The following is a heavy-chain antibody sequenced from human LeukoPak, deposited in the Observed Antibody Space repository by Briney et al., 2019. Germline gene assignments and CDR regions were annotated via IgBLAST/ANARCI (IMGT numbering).Heavy chain of an antibody. V-gene: IGHV3-74*01. CDR1: GFTFSSHW. CDR3: ARRTAAPGTGFDY. CDR2: IHSDGSST. Sequence: GGSLRLSCAASGFTFSSHWMYWVRQAPGKGLVWVSRIHSDGSSTAYADSVKGRFTISRDNAKNTLYLQMNSLRAEDTAVYYCARRTAAPGTGFDYWGQGTLVTVSS. D-gene: IGHD6-13*01. J-gene: IGHJ4*02.